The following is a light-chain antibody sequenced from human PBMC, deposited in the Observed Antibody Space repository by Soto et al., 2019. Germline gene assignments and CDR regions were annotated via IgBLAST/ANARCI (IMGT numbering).Light chain of an antibody. J-gene: IGKJ4*01. CDR2: DAS. CDR1: QSISPY. V-gene: IGKV3-11*01. CDR3: QQRRHRP. Sequence: EIVLTQSPATLSLAPGVRATLFCRASQSISPYLAWYQQKPGQAPRLLMYDASNRATGIPARFSGSGSGTDFTLTIISLAPENFEVYYCQQRRHRPFGGRTKV.